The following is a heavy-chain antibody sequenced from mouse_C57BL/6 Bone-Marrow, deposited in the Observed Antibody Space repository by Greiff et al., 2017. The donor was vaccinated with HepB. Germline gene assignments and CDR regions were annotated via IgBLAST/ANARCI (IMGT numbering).Heavy chain of an antibody. CDR1: GFTFSSYA. Sequence: EVKLVESGEGLVKPGGSLKLSCAASGFTFSSYAMPWVRQTPEKRLEWVAYISSGGDYIYYADTVKGRFTISRDNARNTLYLQMSSLKSEDTAMYYCTRGQLRPSWFAYWGQGTRGTVSA. V-gene: IGHV5-9-1*02. CDR3: TRGQLRPSWFAY. CDR2: ISSGGDYI. J-gene: IGHJ3*01. D-gene: IGHD3-2*02.